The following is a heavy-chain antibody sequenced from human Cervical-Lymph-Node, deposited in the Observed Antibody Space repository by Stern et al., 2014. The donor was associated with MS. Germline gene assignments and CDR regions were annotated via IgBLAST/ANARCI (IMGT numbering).Heavy chain of an antibody. V-gene: IGHV4-61*02. CDR1: GGSISSSGYY. J-gene: IGHJ5*02. CDR2: IHDSGST. Sequence: VQLVESGPGLVKPSQTLSLTCTVSGGSISSSGYYWSWIRQPADKGLEWIGRIHDSGSTYYNPSLKRRVTISMDTDKHQFSLQRTSVTAADTAVYYCATTRWDLFTWNWFDPWGQGTLVTVSS. D-gene: IGHD1-26*01. CDR3: ATTRWDLFTWNWFDP.